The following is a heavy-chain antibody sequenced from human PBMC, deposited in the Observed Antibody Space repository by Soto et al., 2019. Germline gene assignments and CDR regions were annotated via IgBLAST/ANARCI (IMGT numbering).Heavy chain of an antibody. CDR2: ISYSGAT. D-gene: IGHD6-13*01. V-gene: IGHV4-59*08. J-gene: IGHJ4*02. CDR3: ARAFAIAWYTYYFDY. Sequence: QVQLQESGPGLVKPSETLSLTCTVSGASISGYHWSWIRQFPGKGLECLGYISYSGATNYNPSLTSRVTMSIDTSKSQFSLQLNSVTAADTAVYYCARAFAIAWYTYYFDYWGQGPLVTVSS. CDR1: GASISGYH.